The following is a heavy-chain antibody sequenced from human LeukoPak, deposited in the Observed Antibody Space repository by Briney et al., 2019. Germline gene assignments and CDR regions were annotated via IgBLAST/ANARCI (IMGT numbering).Heavy chain of an antibody. V-gene: IGHV4-30-4*01. CDR1: GGSISSGDYY. CDR3: AREGSSSV. D-gene: IGHD6-6*01. CDR2: IDHSGTT. Sequence: SEALSLTCAVSGGSISSGDYYWSWIRQPPGKGLEWIGYIDHSGTTYYNPSLKSRVTISADTSKNQFSLKVSSVSDADTAVYYCAREGSSSVWGQGTLVTVSS. J-gene: IGHJ4*02.